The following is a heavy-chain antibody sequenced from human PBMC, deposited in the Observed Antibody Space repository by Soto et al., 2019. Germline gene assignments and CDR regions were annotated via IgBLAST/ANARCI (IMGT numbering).Heavy chain of an antibody. D-gene: IGHD1-1*01. Sequence: PGGSLRLAGAASGFTFSGHWMHRVRQAPGKGLVCVSHIGPDGSSTRDADSVQGRFPISRDNARNTLYLQMNSLSAEDTAVYSCARDNNWSYDYWGQGILVTVSS. CDR2: IGPDGSST. J-gene: IGHJ4*02. CDR3: ARDNNWSYDY. V-gene: IGHV3-74*01. CDR1: GFTFSGHW.